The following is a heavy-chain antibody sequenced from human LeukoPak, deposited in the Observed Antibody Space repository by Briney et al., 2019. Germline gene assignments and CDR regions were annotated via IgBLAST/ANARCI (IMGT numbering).Heavy chain of an antibody. V-gene: IGHV3-30*02. CDR2: IRYDGSNK. J-gene: IGHJ6*03. Sequence: GGSLRLSCAASGFTFSTYGMHWVRQAPGKGLEWVTFIRYDGSNKYYADSVKGRFTISRDNSKNTLYLQMNSLRAEDTAVYYCAKSLSNEYYYYYYYMDVWGKGTTVTISS. CDR3: AKSLSNEYYYYYYYMDV. D-gene: IGHD1-1*01. CDR1: GFTFSTYG.